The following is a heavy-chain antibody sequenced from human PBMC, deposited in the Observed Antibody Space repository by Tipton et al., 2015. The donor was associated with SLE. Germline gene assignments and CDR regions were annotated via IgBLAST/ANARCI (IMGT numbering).Heavy chain of an antibody. CDR2: IYYSGGT. J-gene: IGHJ4*02. Sequence: TLSLTCTVSGGSISSYYLSWIRQPPGKGLEGIGSIYYSGGTNYNPSLKSRVTISVDTSKNQFSLKLSSVTAADTAVYYCARGAGEFDYWGQGTLVTVSS. V-gene: IGHV4-59*12. D-gene: IGHD7-27*01. CDR3: ARGAGEFDY. CDR1: GGSISSYY.